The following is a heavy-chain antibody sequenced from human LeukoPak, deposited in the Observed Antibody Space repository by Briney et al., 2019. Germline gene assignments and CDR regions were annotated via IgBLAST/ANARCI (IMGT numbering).Heavy chain of an antibody. V-gene: IGHV3-11*06. CDR2: ISSSSSYT. CDR3: ARGYCSGTSCYRGGAAFDI. J-gene: IGHJ3*02. CDR1: GFTFSDYY. D-gene: IGHD2-2*01. Sequence: GGSLRLSCAASGFTFSDYYMSWIRQAPGKGLEWVSYISSSSSYTNYADSVKGRFTISRDNAKNSLYLQMNSLRAEDTVVYYCARGYCSGTSCYRGGAAFDIWGQGTMVTVSS.